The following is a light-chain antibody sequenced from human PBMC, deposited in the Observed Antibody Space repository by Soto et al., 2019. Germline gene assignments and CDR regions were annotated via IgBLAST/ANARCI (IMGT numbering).Light chain of an antibody. J-gene: IGKJ5*01. Sequence: DIQMTQSQSFVSASVGDRVTITCRASPGISRWLAWYQQRPGKAPELLIYGASSLQSAVPSRFSGSGSETDFTLNISSRQPEDFAPYYCQQANNCPPTFGQGTRLEIK. V-gene: IGKV1-12*01. CDR2: GAS. CDR3: QQANNCPPT. CDR1: PGISRW.